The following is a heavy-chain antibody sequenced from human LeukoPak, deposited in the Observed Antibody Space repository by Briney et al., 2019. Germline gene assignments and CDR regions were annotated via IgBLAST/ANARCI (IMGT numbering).Heavy chain of an antibody. V-gene: IGHV3-64*01. Sequence: WGSLRLSCAASGFTFSSYSMHWVRQAPGKGLEYVSAINTNGGSTYYANSVKGRFTISRDNSKNTLYLQMGSVRAEDMDVYYCARAGCSSTSCYAIFSVPTSGLMNYGMDVWGQGTTVTVSS. J-gene: IGHJ6*02. CDR3: ARAGCSSTSCYAIFSVPTSGLMNYGMDV. CDR1: GFTFSSYS. D-gene: IGHD2-2*01. CDR2: INTNGGST.